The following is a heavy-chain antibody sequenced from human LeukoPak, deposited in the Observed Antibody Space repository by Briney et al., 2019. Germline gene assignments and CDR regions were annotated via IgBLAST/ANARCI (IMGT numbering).Heavy chain of an antibody. D-gene: IGHD2/OR15-2a*01. CDR1: GGSISSYY. CDR3: EQVGVGTTLSDY. Sequence: SETLSLTCSVSGGSISSYYWSWIRQPPGKGLEWIGDIYDSGKTNYSPSLRSRVTMSVDTSKNQFSLKLSFVTAADTAVYYCEQVGVGTTLSDYWGQGTLVTVSS. CDR2: IYDSGKT. J-gene: IGHJ4*02. V-gene: IGHV4-59*12.